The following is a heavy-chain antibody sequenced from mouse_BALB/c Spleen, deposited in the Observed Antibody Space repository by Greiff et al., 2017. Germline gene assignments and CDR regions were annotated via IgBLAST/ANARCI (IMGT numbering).Heavy chain of an antibody. Sequence: EVQLVESGPGLVKPSQSLSLTCTVTGYSITSDYAWNWIRQFPGNKLEWMGYISYSGSTSYNPSLKSRISITRDTSKNQFFLQLNSVTTEDTATYYCARYGNPAMDYWGQGTSVTVSS. CDR1: GYSITSDYA. D-gene: IGHD1-1*01. CDR3: ARYGNPAMDY. CDR2: ISYSGST. V-gene: IGHV3-2*02. J-gene: IGHJ4*01.